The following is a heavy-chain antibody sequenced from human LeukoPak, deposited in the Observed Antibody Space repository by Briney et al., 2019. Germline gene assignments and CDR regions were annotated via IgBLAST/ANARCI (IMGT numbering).Heavy chain of an antibody. Sequence: KPAETLSLTCTVSGGSISSSGYYWGWSRQPRGKGLEWVGRIYYSGSTYYNPSLKVPVTLSIATSSNQFSKDQFSLKLSSVTAADTAVYYCARGGLATNYYYMDVWGKGTTVTVSS. J-gene: IGHJ6*03. CDR2: IYYSGST. V-gene: IGHV4-39*01. CDR1: GGSISSSGYY. D-gene: IGHD1-1*01. CDR3: ARGGLATNYYYMDV.